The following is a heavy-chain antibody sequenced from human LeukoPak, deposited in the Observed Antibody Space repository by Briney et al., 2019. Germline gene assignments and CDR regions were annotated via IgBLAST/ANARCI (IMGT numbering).Heavy chain of an antibody. CDR1: GFTFSDYY. CDR2: ISSSGSTI. D-gene: IGHD3-22*01. V-gene: IGHV3-11*04. CDR3: ARSVYYYDSSGSDY. J-gene: IGHJ4*02. Sequence: PGGSLRLSCAASGFTFSDYYMRRIRQAPGKGLEWVSYISSSGSTIYYADSVKGRFTISRDNAKNSLYLQMNSLRAEDTAVYYCARSVYYYDSSGSDYWGQGTLVTVSS.